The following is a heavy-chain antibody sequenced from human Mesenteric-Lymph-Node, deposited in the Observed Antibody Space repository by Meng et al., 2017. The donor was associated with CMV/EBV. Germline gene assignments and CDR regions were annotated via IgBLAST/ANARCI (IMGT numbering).Heavy chain of an antibody. V-gene: IGHV4-34*01. Sequence: CAVYGGSFSGYDWSWIRQPPGKGLEWIGEINHSGSTNYNPSLKSRVTISVDTSKNLFSLKLSSVTAADTAVYYCARITYDSSGYYPDYWGQGTLVTVSS. CDR2: INHSGST. J-gene: IGHJ4*02. CDR3: ARITYDSSGYYPDY. D-gene: IGHD3-22*01. CDR1: GGSFSGYD.